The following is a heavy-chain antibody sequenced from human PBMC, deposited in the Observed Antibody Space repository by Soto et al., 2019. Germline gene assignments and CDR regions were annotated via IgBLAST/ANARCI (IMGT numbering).Heavy chain of an antibody. V-gene: IGHV3-7*01. CDR2: MKEDGSEI. Sequence: VGSLRLSCGASGFIFSNYWMSWVRQAPGKGLEWVANMKEDGSEINYVDSVKGRFTISRDNAKNSLYLQMNSLRAEDTAVYYCARDRGYSTFDMWGQGTMVTVS. D-gene: IGHD4-4*01. CDR3: ARDRGYSTFDM. CDR1: GFIFSNYW. J-gene: IGHJ3*02.